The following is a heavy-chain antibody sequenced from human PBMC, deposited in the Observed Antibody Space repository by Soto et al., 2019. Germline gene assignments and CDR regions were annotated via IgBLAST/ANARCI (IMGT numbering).Heavy chain of an antibody. Sequence: DVLLVQSGAEVKKPGESLRISCKASGYRFTSNWITWVRQTPGKGLEWMGRIDPFNSYNYSSPSFQGHVTISVDKSITTVYLQWNSLKASDTAMYYCARGVGGGTYYESFDNWGQGTLVTVSS. CDR3: ARGVGGGTYYESFDN. J-gene: IGHJ4*02. CDR2: IDPFNSYN. V-gene: IGHV5-10-1*03. CDR1: GYRFTSNW. D-gene: IGHD3-3*01.